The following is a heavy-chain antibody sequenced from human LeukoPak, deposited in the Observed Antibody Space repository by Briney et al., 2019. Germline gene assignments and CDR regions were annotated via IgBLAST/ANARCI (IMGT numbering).Heavy chain of an antibody. V-gene: IGHV3-66*01. J-gene: IGHJ4*02. D-gene: IGHD4-17*01. CDR2: IYSGGST. CDR3: ARDIFYGDLAY. CDR1: GFTVSSNY. Sequence: PGGSLRLSCAASGFTVSSNYMSWVRQAPGKGLEWVSVIYSGGSTYYADSVKGRFTISRDNSKNTLYLQMNSLRAEDTAVYYCARDIFYGDLAYWGQGTLVTVSS.